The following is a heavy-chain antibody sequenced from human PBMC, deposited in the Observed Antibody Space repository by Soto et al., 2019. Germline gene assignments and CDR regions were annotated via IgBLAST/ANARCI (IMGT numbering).Heavy chain of an antibody. CDR2: INDDGIST. V-gene: IGHV3-74*01. Sequence: AGGSMRLSCAASGFTFSMYWMHWFSQVPGKGPEWVSRINDDGISTNYADSVKGRFTISRDTAKNTLYLQMNALRVEDTAVYYCTRGPRSTSTGTGAFWGQGTLVTVSS. D-gene: IGHD1-1*01. CDR1: GFTFSMYW. J-gene: IGHJ4*02. CDR3: TRGPRSTSTGTGAF.